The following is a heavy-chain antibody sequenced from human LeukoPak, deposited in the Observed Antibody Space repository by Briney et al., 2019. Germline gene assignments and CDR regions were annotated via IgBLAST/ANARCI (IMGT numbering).Heavy chain of an antibody. CDR3: ARGLNVRITIFGVDTNALDI. J-gene: IGHJ3*02. CDR1: GFTFSSYS. D-gene: IGHD3-3*01. CDR2: ISSSTSYI. Sequence: GGSLRLSCAASGFTFSSYSMNWVRQAPGKGLEWVSSISSSTSYIYYADSVKGRFTISRDNAKNSLYLQMNSLRAEDTAVYYCARGLNVRITIFGVDTNALDIWGQGTMVTVSS. V-gene: IGHV3-21*01.